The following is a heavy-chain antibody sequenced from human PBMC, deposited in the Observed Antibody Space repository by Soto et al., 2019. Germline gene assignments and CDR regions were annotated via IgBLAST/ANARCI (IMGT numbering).Heavy chain of an antibody. J-gene: IGHJ4*02. V-gene: IGHV3-7*03. CDR2: IKQDGSEK. Sequence: QPGGSLRLSCAASGFTFSSYWMSWVRQAPGKGLEWVANIKQDGSEKYYVDSVKGRFTISRDNAKNSLYLQMNSLRAEDTAVYYCARDPSYMVRGVGFDYWGQGTLVTVSS. D-gene: IGHD3-10*01. CDR1: GFTFSSYW. CDR3: ARDPSYMVRGVGFDY.